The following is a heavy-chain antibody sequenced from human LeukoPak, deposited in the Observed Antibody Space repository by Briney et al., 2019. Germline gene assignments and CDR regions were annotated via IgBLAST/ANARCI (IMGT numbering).Heavy chain of an antibody. CDR3: ARLGGDTYYFGSASYPNWYFDL. J-gene: IGHJ2*01. V-gene: IGHV5-51*01. D-gene: IGHD3-10*01. CDR1: GYTFTTYW. Sequence: GESLKISCQASGYTFTTYWIGWVRQVPGKGLECMGITYPDDSDTTYSPSFQGQVTISADKSFSTAYLQWSSLKASDTAIYYCARLGGDTYYFGSASYPNWYFDLWGRGTLVTVSS. CDR2: TYPDDSDT.